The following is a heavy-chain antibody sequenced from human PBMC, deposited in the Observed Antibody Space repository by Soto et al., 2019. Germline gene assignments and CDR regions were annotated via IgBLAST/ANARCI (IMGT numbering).Heavy chain of an antibody. D-gene: IGHD3-16*02. CDR1: GGSFSGYY. CDR3: ARGYYDYIWGSYRRVGLFDY. J-gene: IGHJ4*02. Sequence: QVQLQQWGAGLLKPSETLSLTCAVYGGSFSGYYWSWIRQPPGKGLEWIGEINHSGSTNYNPSLKGRVPISVDTSKNQFSLELSAVTAADTAVYYCARGYYDYIWGSYRRVGLFDYWGQGTLVTVSS. V-gene: IGHV4-34*01. CDR2: INHSGST.